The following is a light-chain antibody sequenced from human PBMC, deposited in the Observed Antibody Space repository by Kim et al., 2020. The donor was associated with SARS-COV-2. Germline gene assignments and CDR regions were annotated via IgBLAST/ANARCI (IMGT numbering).Light chain of an antibody. J-gene: IGLJ3*02. V-gene: IGLV4-69*01. Sequence: QLVLTQSPSASASLGASVKLTCTLSSGHSSYAIAWHQQQPEKGPRYLMKLNSDGSHSKGDGIPDRFSGSSSGAVRYLTISSLQSEDEADYYCQTWGTGHWVFGGGTQLTVL. CDR3: QTWGTGHWV. CDR2: LNSDGSH. CDR1: SGHSSYA.